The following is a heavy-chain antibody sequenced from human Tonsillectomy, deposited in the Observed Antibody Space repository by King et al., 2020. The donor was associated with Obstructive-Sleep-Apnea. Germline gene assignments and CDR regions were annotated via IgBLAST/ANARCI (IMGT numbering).Heavy chain of an antibody. D-gene: IGHD3-16*01. CDR2: ISYDGSNK. Sequence: VQLVESGGGVVQPGRSLRLSCAASGFTFSSYAIHWVRQAPGKGLEWVAVISYDGSNKYYADSVKGRFTISRDNSKNTLYLQMNSLRAEDTAVYYCARAPWGGDDYLDYWGQGTLVTVSS. V-gene: IGHV3-30*04. CDR3: ARAPWGGDDYLDY. CDR1: GFTFSSYA. J-gene: IGHJ4*02.